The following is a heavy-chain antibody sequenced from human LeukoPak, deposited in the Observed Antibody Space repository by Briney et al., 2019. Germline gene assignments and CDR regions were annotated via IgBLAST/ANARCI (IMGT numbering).Heavy chain of an antibody. CDR2: ISAISNTM. CDR1: GFTFSSYG. Sequence: GGSLRLSCAASGFTFSSYGMHWVRQAPGKGLEWVSYISAISNTMYYADSVKGRFTISRDNAKSSLFLQMNSLRAEDTAVYYCASLTTVNPPGYFDYWGQGTLVIVSS. D-gene: IGHD4-17*01. J-gene: IGHJ4*02. V-gene: IGHV3-48*01. CDR3: ASLTTVNPPGYFDY.